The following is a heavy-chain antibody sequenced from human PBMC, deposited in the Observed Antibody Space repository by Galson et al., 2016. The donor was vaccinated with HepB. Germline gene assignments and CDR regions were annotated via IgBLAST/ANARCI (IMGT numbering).Heavy chain of an antibody. J-gene: IGHJ4*02. Sequence: DYAVSVKSRITIEADTSKNLFSLHLNSVTPEDTAVYYCARDRGSARYFFDSWGQGALVTVSS. CDR3: ARDRGSARYFFDS. V-gene: IGHV6-1*01.